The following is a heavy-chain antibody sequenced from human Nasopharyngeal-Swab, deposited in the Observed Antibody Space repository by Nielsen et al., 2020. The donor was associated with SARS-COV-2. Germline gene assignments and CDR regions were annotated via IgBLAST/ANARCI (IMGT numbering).Heavy chain of an antibody. V-gene: IGHV3-30-3*01. CDR3: ARELVVAAPFDY. CDR2: ISYNGSNK. Sequence: GESLKISCAASGFTFSSYAMHWVRQAPGKGLEWVAVISYNGSNKYYADSVKGRFTISRDNSKNTLYLQMISLRAEDTAVFYCARELVVAAPFDYWGQGTRVTVSS. D-gene: IGHD2-15*01. J-gene: IGHJ4*02. CDR1: GFTFSSYA.